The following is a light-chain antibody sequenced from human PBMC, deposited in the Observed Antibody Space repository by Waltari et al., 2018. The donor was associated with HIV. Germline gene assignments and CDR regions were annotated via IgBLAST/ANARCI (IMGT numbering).Light chain of an antibody. CDR3: ASWDDSLNGPV. CDR2: GKN. J-gene: IGLJ2*01. CDR1: PSELGKNT. V-gene: IGLV1-44*01. Sequence: QSVLTQPPSASGTPEQRVTISCSGIPSELGKNTVIWFTQFHGTAPKVLIYGKNQRPSGVPDRFSSSKSGTSASLAISGLQSEDEADYYCASWDDSLNGPVFGGGTKLTVV.